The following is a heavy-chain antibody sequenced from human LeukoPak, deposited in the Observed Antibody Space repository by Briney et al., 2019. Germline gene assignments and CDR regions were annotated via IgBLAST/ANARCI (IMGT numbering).Heavy chain of an antibody. Sequence: YXSGSTYYNPSLKSRVTISVDTSKNQFSLKLSSVTAADTAVYYCARIPIVATIESYYYYGMDVWGQGTTVTVSS. CDR2: YXSGST. CDR3: ARIPIVATIESYYYYGMDV. D-gene: IGHD5-12*01. J-gene: IGHJ6*02. V-gene: IGHV4-39*01.